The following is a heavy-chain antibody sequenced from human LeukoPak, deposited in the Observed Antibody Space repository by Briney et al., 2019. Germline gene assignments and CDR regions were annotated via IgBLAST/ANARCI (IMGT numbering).Heavy chain of an antibody. CDR3: ARDLYPYVRGYDKASYYYYGMDV. CDR1: GFIFTDYW. J-gene: IGHJ6*02. D-gene: IGHD5-12*01. Sequence: SGGSLRLSFAASGFIFTDYWMYWVRQAPGRGLAWVANIKEDGSEKNYVDSVKGRFTISRDNAKNSLYLQMNSLRAEDTAVYYCARDLYPYVRGYDKASYYYYGMDVWGQGTTVTVSS. V-gene: IGHV3-7*01. CDR2: IKEDGSEK.